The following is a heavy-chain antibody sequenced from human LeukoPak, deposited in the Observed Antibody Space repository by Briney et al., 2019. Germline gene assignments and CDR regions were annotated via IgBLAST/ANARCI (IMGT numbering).Heavy chain of an antibody. V-gene: IGHV3-11*01. CDR2: ISNSGDSI. CDR1: GFTFSDSY. Sequence: GGSLRLSCAASGFTFSDSYMTWIRQAPGKGLEWVSFISNSGDSIYYADSVKGRFTISRDNAKNSLYLQMNGLRAEDTALYYCARDAYDILTGYRLIYYYYYMDVWGKGTTVTVSS. D-gene: IGHD3-9*01. J-gene: IGHJ6*03. CDR3: ARDAYDILTGYRLIYYYYYMDV.